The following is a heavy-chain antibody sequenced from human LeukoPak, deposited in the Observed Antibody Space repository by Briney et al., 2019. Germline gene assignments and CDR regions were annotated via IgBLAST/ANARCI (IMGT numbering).Heavy chain of an antibody. CDR1: GFTFSSYS. D-gene: IGHD4-23*01. CDR3: AREGGARWSLGWYFDL. CDR2: ISSSSSTI. J-gene: IGHJ2*01. V-gene: IGHV3-48*04. Sequence: GGSLRLSCAASGFTFSSYSMNWVRQAPGKGLEWVSYISSSSSTIYYADSVKGRFTISRDNAKNSLYLQMNSLRAEDTAVYYCAREGGARWSLGWYFDLWGRGTLVTVSS.